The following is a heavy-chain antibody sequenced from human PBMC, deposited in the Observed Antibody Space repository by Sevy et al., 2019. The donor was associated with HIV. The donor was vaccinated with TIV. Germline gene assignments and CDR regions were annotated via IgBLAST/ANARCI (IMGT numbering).Heavy chain of an antibody. CDR1: GFTVSTYA. CDR2: ITGGGDST. V-gene: IGHV3-23*01. Sequence: GGSLRLSCAASGFTVSTYAINWVRQAPGEGLEWVSAITGGGDSTYYADSVKGRFTISRDNSKNAVYLEMNSLRAEDTAVYYCAAGETSLVTDLDYWGQGTLVTVSS. J-gene: IGHJ4*02. D-gene: IGHD5-18*01. CDR3: AAGETSLVTDLDY.